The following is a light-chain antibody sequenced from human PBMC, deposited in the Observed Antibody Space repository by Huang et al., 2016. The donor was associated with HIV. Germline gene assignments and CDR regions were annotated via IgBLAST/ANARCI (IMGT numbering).Light chain of an antibody. Sequence: DIVMTQSPLSLPVTPGEPASISCRSSQSLLHSNGYNYLHWYLQKPGQSPQLLIYLGSNRASGVPDRFSGSGSGTDCTLKISRVEAEDVGVYYCMQALQTPFTFGPGTKVDIK. CDR3: MQALQTPFT. J-gene: IGKJ3*01. CDR1: QSLLHSNGYNY. V-gene: IGKV2-28*01. CDR2: LGS.